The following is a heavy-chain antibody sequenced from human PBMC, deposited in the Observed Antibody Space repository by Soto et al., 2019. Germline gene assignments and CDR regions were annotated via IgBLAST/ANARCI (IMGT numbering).Heavy chain of an antibody. Sequence: QVQLVQSGAEVKKPGSSVKVSCKASGGTFSSYAISWVRQAPGQGLEWMGGIIPIFGTANYAQKFQGRVTITADESTSTAYMELSSLRAEDTAVYYGARAWTRTGTTSSYGMDVWGQGTTVTVSS. V-gene: IGHV1-69*01. CDR3: ARAWTRTGTTSSYGMDV. CDR1: GGTFSSYA. D-gene: IGHD1-7*01. J-gene: IGHJ6*02. CDR2: IIPIFGTA.